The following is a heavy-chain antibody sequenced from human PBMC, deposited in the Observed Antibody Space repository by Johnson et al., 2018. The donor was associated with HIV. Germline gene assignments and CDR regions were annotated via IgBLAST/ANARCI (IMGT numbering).Heavy chain of an antibody. J-gene: IGHJ3*02. D-gene: IGHD3-16*01. V-gene: IGHV3-30*14. CDR1: GFTFSSYA. Sequence: VQLVESGGGVVQPGRSLRLSCAASGFTFSSYAMHWVRQAPGKGLEWVAVISYDGSNKFYADSVKGRFTISRDNSKNTLYLQMNSLRAEDTAVYYCAREGGSSGPDAFDIWGQGTMVTVSS. CDR2: ISYDGSNK. CDR3: AREGGSSGPDAFDI.